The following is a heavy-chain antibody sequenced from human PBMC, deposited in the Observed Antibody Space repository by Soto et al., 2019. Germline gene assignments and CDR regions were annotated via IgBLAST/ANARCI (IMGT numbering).Heavy chain of an antibody. V-gene: IGHV4-39*01. CDR1: GGSISSSSYY. CDR2: IYYSGST. D-gene: IGHD3-22*01. CDR3: ARRHDSSGPPGGAFDI. J-gene: IGHJ3*02. Sequence: QLQLQESGPGLVKPSETLSLTCTVSGGSISSSSYYWGWIRQPPGKGLEWIGSIYYSGSTYYNPSLKSRVTISVDTSKNQFSLKLSSVTAADTAVYYCARRHDSSGPPGGAFDIWGQGTMVTVSS.